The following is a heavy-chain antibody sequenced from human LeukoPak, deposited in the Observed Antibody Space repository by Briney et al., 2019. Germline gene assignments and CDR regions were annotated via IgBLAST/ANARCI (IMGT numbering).Heavy chain of an antibody. D-gene: IGHD2-21*01. Sequence: PGGSLRLSCAASGFAFDDYAMHWVRQAPGKGLEWVSGISWNSGSIVYGDSVKGRFTLSRDNAKNTLFLQMTNLKAEDTALYYCAKDLAPVVIGGGFDYWGQEPWSPSPQ. V-gene: IGHV3-9*01. CDR2: ISWNSGSI. CDR1: GFAFDDYA. CDR3: AKDLAPVVIGGGFDY. J-gene: IGHJ4*01.